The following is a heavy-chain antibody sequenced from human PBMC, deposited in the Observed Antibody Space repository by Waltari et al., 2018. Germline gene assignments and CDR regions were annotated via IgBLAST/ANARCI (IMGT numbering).Heavy chain of an antibody. V-gene: IGHV4-59*08. CDR1: GGSMDSYF. J-gene: IGHJ3*01. Sequence: QVQLQESGPGLVKPSETLSLTCVVSGGSMDSYFWNWLRQPPGKGLEWIGYVAYSGGSKYNTSLESRITISADTSRNEVSLSLTSVTAADTAVYFCARGGHYDAVTSFYSDALHVWGRGTTVIVSS. D-gene: IGHD3-3*01. CDR2: VAYSGGS. CDR3: ARGGHYDAVTSFYSDALHV.